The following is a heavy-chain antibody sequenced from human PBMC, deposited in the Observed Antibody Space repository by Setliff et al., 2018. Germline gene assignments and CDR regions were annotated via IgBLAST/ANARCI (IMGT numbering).Heavy chain of an antibody. D-gene: IGHD5-18*01. CDR2: ISSSSSTI. J-gene: IGHJ4*02. CDR3: ARGGYSYGLGGFPLDY. V-gene: IGHV3-48*01. Sequence: PGGSLRLSCAASGFTFSSYSMNWVRQAPGKGLEWVSYISSSSSTIYYADSVKGRFTISRDNAKNSLYLQMNSLRAEDTAVYYCARGGYSYGLGGFPLDYWGQGTLVTVSS. CDR1: GFTFSSYS.